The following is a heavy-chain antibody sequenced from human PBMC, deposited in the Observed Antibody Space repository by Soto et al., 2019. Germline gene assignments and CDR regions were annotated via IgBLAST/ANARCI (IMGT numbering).Heavy chain of an antibody. Sequence: SETLSLTCTVSGASISRYYWSWIRQSPGKGLEWIGYLYNTGSTIYNPSLKSRVTISVDTSKNQFSLKMNSVTAADTAVYYCARGYYYDSSGYYGYWGQGTLVTVSS. V-gene: IGHV4-59*01. CDR1: GASISRYY. D-gene: IGHD3-22*01. CDR2: LYNTGST. CDR3: ARGYYYDSSGYYGY. J-gene: IGHJ4*02.